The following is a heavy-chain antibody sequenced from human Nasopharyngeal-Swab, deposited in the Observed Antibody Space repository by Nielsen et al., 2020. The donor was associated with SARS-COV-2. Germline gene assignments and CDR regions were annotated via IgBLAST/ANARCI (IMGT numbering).Heavy chain of an antibody. CDR2: ISGSGGST. CDR3: AKGGNSGWLQSAEYLDY. V-gene: IGHV3-23*01. Sequence: WIRQPPGKGLEWVSAISGSGGSTYYADSVKGRFTISRDNSKNTLYLQMNSLRAEDTAVYYCAKGGNSGWLQSAEYLDYWGQGTLVTVSS. J-gene: IGHJ4*02. D-gene: IGHD5-24*01.